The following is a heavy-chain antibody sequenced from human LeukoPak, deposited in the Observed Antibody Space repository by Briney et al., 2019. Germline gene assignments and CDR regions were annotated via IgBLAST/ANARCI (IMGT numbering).Heavy chain of an antibody. CDR1: GFTFSSYG. Sequence: GGSLRLSCAASGFTFSSYGMHWVRQAPGKGLEWVAVISYDGSNKYYADSVKGRFTISRDNSKDTLYLQINSLRAEDTAVYYCAKAGSYDSSGYSHNFDYWGQGTLVTVSS. CDR3: AKAGSYDSSGYSHNFDY. V-gene: IGHV3-30*18. CDR2: ISYDGSNK. D-gene: IGHD3-22*01. J-gene: IGHJ4*02.